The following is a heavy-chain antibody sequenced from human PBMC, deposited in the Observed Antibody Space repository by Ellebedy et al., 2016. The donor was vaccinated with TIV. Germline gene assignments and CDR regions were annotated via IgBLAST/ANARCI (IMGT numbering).Heavy chain of an antibody. CDR2: LSAHNGNT. J-gene: IGHJ6*02. V-gene: IGHV1-18*04. CDR1: GYTFTSYG. CDR3: GRELGMGRGAMDV. Sequence: AASVKVSCKASGYTFTSYGISWVRQAPGQRLEWMGWLSAHNGNTNYAQKFQGRASMTTDASTNTVHLELMSLNFDDTAVYYCGRELGMGRGAMDVWGQGTTVTVSS. D-gene: IGHD7-27*01.